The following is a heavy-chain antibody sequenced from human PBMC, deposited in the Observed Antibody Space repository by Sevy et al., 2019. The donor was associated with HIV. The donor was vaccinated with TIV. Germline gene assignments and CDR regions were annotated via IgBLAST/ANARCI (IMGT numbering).Heavy chain of an antibody. Sequence: GGSLRLSCAASGFSLSDYRMHWVRQAPGKGLEWVAVISYDGRNNKYNGDSGKGRFTISRDNSKNTLYLQMNSLRAEDTAIYYCARDRGEILSSAFDYWGQGTLVTVSS. CDR2: ISYDGRNNK. CDR1: GFSLSDYR. V-gene: IGHV3-30*03. D-gene: IGHD3-16*01. J-gene: IGHJ4*02. CDR3: ARDRGEILSSAFDY.